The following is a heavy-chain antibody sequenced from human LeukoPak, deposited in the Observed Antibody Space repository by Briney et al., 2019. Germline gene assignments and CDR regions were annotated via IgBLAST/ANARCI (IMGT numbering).Heavy chain of an antibody. CDR2: MSTSSTYI. J-gene: IGHJ4*02. Sequence: PGGSLRLSCAASVVDLRVYNMNWGRQAPGKGLEWVSSMSTSSTYIYYADSIKGRFTISRDDARNFLYLQTDNLRAEDTAVYYSVRTRPLGYCSVTTCRYPYDSWGQGTLVTVSS. V-gene: IGHV3-21*06. D-gene: IGHD6-19*01. CDR3: VRTRPLGYCSVTTCRYPYDS. CDR1: VVDLRVYN.